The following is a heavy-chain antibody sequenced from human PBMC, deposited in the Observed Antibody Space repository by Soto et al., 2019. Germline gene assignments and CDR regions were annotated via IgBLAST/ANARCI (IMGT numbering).Heavy chain of an antibody. CDR1: GFTFSSYW. CDR3: AREGCSSTSCYDSDYYYYYYYMDY. D-gene: IGHD2-2*01. V-gene: IGHV3-74*01. CDR2: INSDGSST. J-gene: IGHJ6*03. Sequence: GSLRLSCAASGFTFSSYWMHWVRQAPGKGLVWVSRINSDGSSTSYADSVKGRFTISRDNAKNTLYLQMNSLRAEDTAVYYCAREGCSSTSCYDSDYYYYYYYMDYWGQGTPVTVSS.